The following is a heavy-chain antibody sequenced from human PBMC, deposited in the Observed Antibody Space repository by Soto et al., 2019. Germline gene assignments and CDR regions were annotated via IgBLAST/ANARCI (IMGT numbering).Heavy chain of an antibody. CDR1: GYTFTGYA. Sequence: QVQLVQSGAEEKKPGASVKVSCKASGYTFTGYAMHWVRQAPGQRLEWMGWINAGNGNTKYSQKFQGRVTITRDTPGGTPYRERTSLRSEDTAVYYGARAGEGPPDFNYGGKGPLVTVSS. D-gene: IGHD3-10*01. J-gene: IGHJ4*02. CDR3: ARAGEGPPDFNY. CDR2: INAGNGNT. V-gene: IGHV1-3*05.